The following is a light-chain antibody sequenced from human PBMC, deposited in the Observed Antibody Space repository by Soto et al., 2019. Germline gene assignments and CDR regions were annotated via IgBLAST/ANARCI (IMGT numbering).Light chain of an antibody. V-gene: IGLV6-57*04. CDR3: QSFDASSRV. Sequence: NFMLTQPPSVSESPGKTVTISCTRSSGNIAFNYVQWYQQRPGSAPTPVIYENDRRAPGVPDRFSGSIGTPANSASLTISGLETEDEADYYCQSFDASSRVFGGGTKVTVL. CDR1: SGNIAFNY. J-gene: IGLJ3*02. CDR2: END.